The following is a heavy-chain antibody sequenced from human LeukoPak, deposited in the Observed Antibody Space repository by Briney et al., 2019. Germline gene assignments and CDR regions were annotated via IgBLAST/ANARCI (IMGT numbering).Heavy chain of an antibody. Sequence: SETLSLTCTVSGGSISSSSYYWGWIRQPPGKGLEWIGSIYYSGSTYYNPSLKSRVSISVDTSKNQISLKLSSVTAADTAVYYCARRYLLRFLEWLPQGSSGMDVWGQGTTVTVSS. V-gene: IGHV4-39*01. J-gene: IGHJ6*02. D-gene: IGHD3-3*01. CDR1: GGSISSSSYY. CDR3: ARRYLLRFLEWLPQGSSGMDV. CDR2: IYYSGST.